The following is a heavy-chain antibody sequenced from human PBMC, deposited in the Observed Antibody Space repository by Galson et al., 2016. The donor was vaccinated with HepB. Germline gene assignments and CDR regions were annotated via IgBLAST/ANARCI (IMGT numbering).Heavy chain of an antibody. J-gene: IGHJ3*01. D-gene: IGHD2-15*01. CDR2: LNPDGSLK. CDR3: AKWTFAAEW. V-gene: IGHV3-7*01. Sequence: SLRLSCAASGLTFSTYWMNWVRQAPGKGLEWVANLNPDGSLKYYADSVRGRFTISRDNAKESVYLQMNSLRAEDTAVSYCAKWTFAAEWWGQGTVVTVAS. CDR1: GLTFSTYW.